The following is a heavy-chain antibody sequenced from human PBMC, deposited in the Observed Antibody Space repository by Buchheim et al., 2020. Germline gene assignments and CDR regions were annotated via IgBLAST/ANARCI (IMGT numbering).Heavy chain of an antibody. CDR2: IYYSGST. J-gene: IGHJ4*02. V-gene: IGHV4-61*01. D-gene: IGHD2-15*01. Sequence: QVQLQESGPGLVKPSETLSLTCTVSGGSVSSGTYYWSWIRQPPGKGLEWIGYIYYSGSTNYNPSLKSRVTISVDTSKNQFSLKLSSVTAADTAVYYCARRYCSGGSCHEDYWGQGTL. CDR1: GGSVSSGTYY. CDR3: ARRYCSGGSCHEDY.